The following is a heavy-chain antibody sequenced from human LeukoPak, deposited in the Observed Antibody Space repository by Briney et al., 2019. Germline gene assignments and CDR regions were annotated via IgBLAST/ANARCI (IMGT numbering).Heavy chain of an antibody. Sequence: SETLSLTCTVSGVSISSSSYYWGWIRQPPGKGLEWIGSIYYSGSTYYNPSLKSRVTISVDTSKNQFSLKLSSVTAADTAVYYCAQIAAAGTGGLDYWGQGTLVTVSS. CDR3: AQIAAAGTGGLDY. CDR1: GVSISSSSYY. CDR2: IYYSGST. D-gene: IGHD6-13*01. V-gene: IGHV4-39*07. J-gene: IGHJ4*02.